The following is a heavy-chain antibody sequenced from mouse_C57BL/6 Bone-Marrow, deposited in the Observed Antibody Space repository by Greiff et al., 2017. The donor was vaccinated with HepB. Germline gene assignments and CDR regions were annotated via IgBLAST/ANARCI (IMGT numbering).Heavy chain of an antibody. CDR1: GFTFTDYY. J-gene: IGHJ4*01. V-gene: IGHV7-3*01. CDR2: IRNKANGYTT. CDR3: AEYYYAMDY. Sequence: EVMLVESGGGLVQPGGSLSLSCAASGFTFTDYYMSWVRQPPGKALEWLGFIRNKANGYTTEYSATVKGRFTISRDNSQSILYLQMNALRAEDSATYYCAEYYYAMDYWGQGTSVTVSS.